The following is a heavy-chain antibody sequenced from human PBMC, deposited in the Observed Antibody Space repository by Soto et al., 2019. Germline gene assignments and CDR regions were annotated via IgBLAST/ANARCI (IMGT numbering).Heavy chain of an antibody. CDR2: IFYSGST. D-gene: IGHD2-15*01. Sequence: PSETLSLTCAVSGGSISSYYWHWIRQPPGKGLEWIGNIFYSGSTNYNPSLKSRVSISVDTSKHQFSLKVNSVTTADTAVYYCARLGCSGSNCSHLAPWGQGTLVTVSS. CDR1: GGSISSYY. J-gene: IGHJ5*02. CDR3: ARLGCSGSNCSHLAP. V-gene: IGHV4-59*01.